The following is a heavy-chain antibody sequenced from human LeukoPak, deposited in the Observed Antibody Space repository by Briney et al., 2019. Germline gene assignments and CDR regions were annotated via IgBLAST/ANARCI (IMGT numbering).Heavy chain of an antibody. D-gene: IGHD2-21*02. Sequence: ASVKVSCKASGYTFTGYYMHWVRQAPGQGLEWMGWINPNSGGINYAQKFQGRVTMTRDTSISTAYMELSRLRSDDTAVYYCARGDSYCGGDCYSYYYYYMDVWGKGTTVTISS. CDR3: ARGDSYCGGDCYSYYYYYMDV. CDR1: GYTFTGYY. J-gene: IGHJ6*03. V-gene: IGHV1-2*02. CDR2: INPNSGGI.